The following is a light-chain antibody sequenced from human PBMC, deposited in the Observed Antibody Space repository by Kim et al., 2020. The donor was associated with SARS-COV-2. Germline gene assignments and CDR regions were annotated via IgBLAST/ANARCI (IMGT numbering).Light chain of an antibody. CDR3: QQYDTYHT. CDR1: QNINNW. Sequence: LSACVGGCATITCPASQNINNWLAWYQLRPGRAPKLLIYKASNLESGVPSRFSGSGSGTEFTLTIYSLQPDDFATYYCQQYDTYHTFGQGTKLEI. J-gene: IGKJ2*01. V-gene: IGKV1-5*03. CDR2: KAS.